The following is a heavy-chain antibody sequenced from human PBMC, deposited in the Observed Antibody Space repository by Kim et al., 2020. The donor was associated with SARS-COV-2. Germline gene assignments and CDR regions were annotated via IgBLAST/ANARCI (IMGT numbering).Heavy chain of an antibody. V-gene: IGHV3-74*01. Sequence: GGSLRLSCAASGFTFSSYWMHWVRQAPGKGLVWVSGINSDGSSTYYAASVKGRSTISRDNAKNTLHLQMNSLGAEDTAVYYCARTVTCYYDSSGYGGAHFDYWGQGTLVTVSS. J-gene: IGHJ4*02. CDR2: INSDGSST. D-gene: IGHD3-22*01. CDR1: GFTFSSYW. CDR3: ARTVTCYYDSSGYGGAHFDY.